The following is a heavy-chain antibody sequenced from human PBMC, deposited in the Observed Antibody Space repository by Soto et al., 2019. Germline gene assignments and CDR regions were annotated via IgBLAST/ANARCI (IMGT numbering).Heavy chain of an antibody. V-gene: IGHV4-4*02. CDR2: IYHSGTT. J-gene: IGHJ4*02. CDR3: VSMAAVGSCDY. Sequence: PSETLSLTCTVSGASITGSDWWSWVRQTPEKGLEWIGEIYHSGTTNYHPSLKSRVTISQDKSKNQFSLNLTSVTAADTAGYSCVSMAAVGSCDYWGLG. CDR1: GASITGSDW. D-gene: IGHD6-19*01.